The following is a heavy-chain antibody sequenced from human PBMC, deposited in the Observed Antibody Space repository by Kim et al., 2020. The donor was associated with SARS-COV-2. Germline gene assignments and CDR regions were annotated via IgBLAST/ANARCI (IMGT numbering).Heavy chain of an antibody. J-gene: IGHJ4*02. Sequence: SNPPLKSRVTISVDPAKNQFSLRLSSVTAADTAVYYCASHCGGDCYPLHDWGQGTLVTVSS. V-gene: IGHV4-31*02. CDR3: ASHCGGDCYPLHD. D-gene: IGHD2-21*02.